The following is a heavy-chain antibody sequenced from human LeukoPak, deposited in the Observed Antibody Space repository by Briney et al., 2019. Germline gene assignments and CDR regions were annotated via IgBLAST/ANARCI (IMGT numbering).Heavy chain of an antibody. CDR2: ISGSSGAT. J-gene: IGHJ4*02. Sequence: GGSLRLSCAASGFTFSSYSMAWVRQAPGKGLEWVSIISGSSGATFYADSVKGRFTISRDNSKNTLYLEMSSLRAEDTAVYYCAKEGDRGFVVADYFDCWGQGTLVTVSS. V-gene: IGHV3-23*01. CDR1: GFTFSSYS. D-gene: IGHD2-15*01. CDR3: AKEGDRGFVVADYFDC.